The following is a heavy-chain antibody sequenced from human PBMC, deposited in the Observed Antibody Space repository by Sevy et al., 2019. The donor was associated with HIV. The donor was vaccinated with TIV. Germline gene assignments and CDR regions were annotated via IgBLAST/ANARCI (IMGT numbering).Heavy chain of an antibody. Sequence: GGSLRLSCAASGFTFSSYWMSWIRQAPGKGLEWVANIKQDGSEKYYVDSVKGRFTISRDNAKNSLYLQMNSLRAEDTAVYYCARVVEGYDFWSGYSTKGWFDPWGQRTLVTVSS. CDR3: ARVVEGYDFWSGYSTKGWFDP. J-gene: IGHJ5*02. V-gene: IGHV3-7*01. CDR2: IKQDGSEK. CDR1: GFTFSSYW. D-gene: IGHD3-3*01.